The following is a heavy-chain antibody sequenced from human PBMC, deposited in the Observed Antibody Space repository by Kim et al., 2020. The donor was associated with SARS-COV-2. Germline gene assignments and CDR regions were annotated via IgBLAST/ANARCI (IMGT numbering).Heavy chain of an antibody. Sequence: GESLKISCKGSGYSFTNYWIGWVRQMPGKAAEWTRMLYPGDSDTRYSPCFQGQVTISADKSISTAYLQWSSLKASDTAMYYCARRKLTFENFDLWGRGTLVTVSA. CDR3: ARRKLTFENFDL. V-gene: IGHV5-51*01. CDR1: GYSFTNYW. D-gene: IGHD3-9*01. J-gene: IGHJ2*01. CDR2: LYPGDSDT.